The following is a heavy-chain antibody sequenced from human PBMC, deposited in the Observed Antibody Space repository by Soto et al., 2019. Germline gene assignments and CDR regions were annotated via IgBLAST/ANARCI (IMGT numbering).Heavy chain of an antibody. CDR1: GGSIRDYX. CDR3: ATIYNSRFSRPEGDYYFYRMDV. CDR2: MDTSGRT. D-gene: IGHD1-20*01. V-gene: IGHV4-4*07. J-gene: IGHJ6*02. Sequence: SETLSLTCSVSGGSIRDYXWSSVWHSAWKGLEWIGRMDTSGRTKYSTSLKSRVTMSAAASVSQFSLTLGSVTAADSAIYYCATIYNSRFSRPEGDYYFYRMDVWAQATTLTVSS.